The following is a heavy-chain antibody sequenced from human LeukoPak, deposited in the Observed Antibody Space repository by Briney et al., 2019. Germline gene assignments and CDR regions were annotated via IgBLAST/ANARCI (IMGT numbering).Heavy chain of an antibody. V-gene: IGHV5-51*01. J-gene: IGHJ4*02. CDR1: GYSFTSYW. CDR2: IYPGDSDT. Sequence: GESLKISCKGSGYSFTSYWIGWVRQMPGKGLEWMGIIYPGDSDTTYSPSFQGQVTISADKSISTAYLQWSSLKASDTAMYYCASSTNRHGIAAPLDYWGQGTLVTVSS. D-gene: IGHD6-13*01. CDR3: ASSTNRHGIAAPLDY.